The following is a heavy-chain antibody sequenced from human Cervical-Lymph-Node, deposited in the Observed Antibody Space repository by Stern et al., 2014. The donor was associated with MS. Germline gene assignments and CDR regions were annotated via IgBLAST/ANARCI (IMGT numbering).Heavy chain of an antibody. CDR1: GGTFSSYA. CDR2: IIPIFGTA. Sequence: VQLVESGAEVKKPGSSGKVSCKASGGTFSSYAISWVRQAPGQGLEWMGGIIPIFGTANYAQKFQGRVTITADESTSTAYMELSSLRSEDTAVYYCAREGDYGGPQFDYWGQGTLVTVSS. CDR3: AREGDYGGPQFDY. J-gene: IGHJ4*02. D-gene: IGHD4-23*01. V-gene: IGHV1-69*01.